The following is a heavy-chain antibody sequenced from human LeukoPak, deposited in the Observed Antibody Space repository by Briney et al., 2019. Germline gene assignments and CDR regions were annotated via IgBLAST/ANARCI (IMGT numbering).Heavy chain of an antibody. D-gene: IGHD6-13*01. CDR3: AKCRGSSWSDYFDY. CDR2: ISDSGGST. Sequence: GASLRLSCAVSGFSLSRYAMSWVRKAPGKGLEWVSAISDSGGSTYYADSVKGRFTISRDNSRNTLYLQMNTLRAEDTAVYYCAKCRGSSWSDYFDYWGQGTLATVSS. J-gene: IGHJ4*02. CDR1: GFSLSRYA. V-gene: IGHV3-23*01.